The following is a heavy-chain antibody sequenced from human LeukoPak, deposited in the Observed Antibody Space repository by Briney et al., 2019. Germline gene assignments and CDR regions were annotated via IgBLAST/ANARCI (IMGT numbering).Heavy chain of an antibody. D-gene: IGHD3-16*01. CDR1: GYSISSGYY. V-gene: IGHV4-38-2*01. CDR3: ARASSAYPRY. J-gene: IGHJ4*02. Sequence: SETLSLTCAVSGYSISSGYYWGWIRQPPGKGLEWIGGMYHSGSTYYNPTLKSRVPISVDTSKNRFSLKLSSVTAADTAVYYCARASSAYPRYWGQGTLVTVSS. CDR2: MYHSGST.